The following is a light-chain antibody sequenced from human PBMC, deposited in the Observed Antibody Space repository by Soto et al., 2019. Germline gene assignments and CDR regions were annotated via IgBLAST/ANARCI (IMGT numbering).Light chain of an antibody. CDR3: QQRSIWPWT. CDR1: QSVSSY. Sequence: EIVLTQSPSTLSLSPGERATLSCWASQSVSSYFAWYQQKPGQAPRLLIYHASKRATGIPARFSGSASGTDSPPTISRLEPEDAAFYYRQQRSIWPWTFGQGTKVDIK. CDR2: HAS. J-gene: IGKJ1*01. V-gene: IGKV3-11*01.